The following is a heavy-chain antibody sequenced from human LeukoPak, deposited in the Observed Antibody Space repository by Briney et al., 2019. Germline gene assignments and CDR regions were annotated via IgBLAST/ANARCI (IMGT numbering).Heavy chain of an antibody. CDR1: GFTFSSCA. D-gene: IGHD3-10*01. Sequence: GGSLRLSCAASGFTFSSCAMSWVRQTPRKGLEWVSGIGGSGDNTYYADPVKGRFTVSRDNSKNTLFLQMNSLRAEDTAVYYCTTIGISLSGSGKYYFDSWGQGTPVTVSS. V-gene: IGHV3-23*01. CDR2: IGGSGDNT. CDR3: TTIGISLSGSGKYYFDS. J-gene: IGHJ4*02.